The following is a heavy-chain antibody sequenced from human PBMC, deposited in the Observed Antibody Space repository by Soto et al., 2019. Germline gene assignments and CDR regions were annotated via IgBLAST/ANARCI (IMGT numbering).Heavy chain of an antibody. CDR2: ITSDGKSK. Sequence: GGSLRLSCAASGFNFSNHWLHWVRQRPGEGLVWVSRITSDGKSKAYAESVKGRFAIPRDNAKNTLYLQMNGLTAEDTAVYYCARESGDWPLNWFDPWGLGTLVTVSS. J-gene: IGHJ5*02. CDR1: GFNFSNHW. CDR3: ARESGDWPLNWFDP. V-gene: IGHV3-74*01. D-gene: IGHD2-21*02.